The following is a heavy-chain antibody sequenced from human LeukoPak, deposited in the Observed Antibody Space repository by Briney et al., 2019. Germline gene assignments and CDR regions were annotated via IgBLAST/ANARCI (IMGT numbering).Heavy chain of an antibody. D-gene: IGHD3-22*01. CDR3: VRGSTGYYYGFEF. CDR2: ISPRSGTI. J-gene: IGHJ4*02. V-gene: IGHV3-48*01. CDR1: GFTFSNYS. Sequence: GGSLRLSCAASGFTFSNYSMNWVRQAPGKGLEWLSYISPRSGTIKYADSVKGRFTISRDNLKNSLHLQMNRLRAEDTAKYYCVRGSTGYYYGFEFWGQGTLLTVSS.